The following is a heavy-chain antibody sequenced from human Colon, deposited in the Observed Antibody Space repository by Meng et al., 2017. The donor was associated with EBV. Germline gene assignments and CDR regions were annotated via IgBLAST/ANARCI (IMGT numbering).Heavy chain of an antibody. CDR2: VYNTGST. CDR1: SGPISDCDYY. D-gene: IGHD2-2*01. V-gene: IGHV4-39*07. J-gene: IGHJ2*01. CDR3: ARGQYSSTFPGYWYFDL. Sequence: QPHGSGLGLVNPSDTLSVTCSVSSGPISDCDYYRAWIRQPPGKGLEWIGSVYNTGSTYHNPSLRSRLTISLGTSKTQFSLNLNSVTAADTAVYYCARGQYSSTFPGYWYFDLWGRGTLVTVSS.